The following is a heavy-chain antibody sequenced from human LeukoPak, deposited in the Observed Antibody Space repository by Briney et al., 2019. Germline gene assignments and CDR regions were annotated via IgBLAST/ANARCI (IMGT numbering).Heavy chain of an antibody. J-gene: IGHJ5*02. Sequence: GGSLRLSCAASGLTFNTHGMHWVRQAPGKGLEWVAAIWFDGSVKHYSDAVKGRFTISRDNSLNTLYLQMNSLRVEDTSIYYCAKDTAVQFLEPASWGQGTLVTVSS. CDR3: AKDTAVQFLEPAS. V-gene: IGHV3-33*06. CDR1: GLTFNTHG. D-gene: IGHD3-3*01. CDR2: IWFDGSVK.